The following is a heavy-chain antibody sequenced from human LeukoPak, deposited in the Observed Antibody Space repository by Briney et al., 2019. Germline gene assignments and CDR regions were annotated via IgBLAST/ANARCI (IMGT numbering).Heavy chain of an antibody. Sequence: GASVKVSCRASGYTFTGYYMHWMRQAPGQGLEWMGRINPNSGGTNSAQKFQVRVTMTRDTSTSTAYMELSRLRSDDTAVYYCARADCSSISCLNAFDIWGQGTMVTVSS. CDR2: INPNSGGT. V-gene: IGHV1-2*06. CDR3: ARADCSSISCLNAFDI. D-gene: IGHD2-2*01. CDR1: GYTFTGYY. J-gene: IGHJ3*02.